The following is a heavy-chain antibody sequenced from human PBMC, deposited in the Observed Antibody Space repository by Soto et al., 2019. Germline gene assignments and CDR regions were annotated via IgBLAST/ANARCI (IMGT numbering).Heavy chain of an antibody. D-gene: IGHD1-7*01. V-gene: IGHV1-2*02. Sequence: ASVKVSCKASGYTFTANYIHWVRQAPGQGLEWMGWINSNSGGTKYAQNFQGRVTLTRDTSISTVYMDLSRLISDDTAVYYCARGTGASWFDPWGQGTLVTVSS. CDR2: INSNSGGT. CDR3: ARGTGASWFDP. J-gene: IGHJ5*02. CDR1: GYTFTANY.